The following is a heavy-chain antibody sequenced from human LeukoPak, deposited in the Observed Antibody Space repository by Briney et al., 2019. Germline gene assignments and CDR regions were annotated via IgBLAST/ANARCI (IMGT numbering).Heavy chain of an antibody. CDR3: ARHGKMAADAFDI. D-gene: IGHD2-8*01. CDR2: ISWNSGSI. Sequence: GGSLRLSCAASGFTFDDYAMHWVRQAPGKGLEWVSGISWNSGSIGYADSVKGRFTISRDNAKNSLYLQMNSLRAEDTAVYYCARHGKMAADAFDIWGQGTMVTVSS. J-gene: IGHJ3*02. CDR1: GFTFDDYA. V-gene: IGHV3-9*01.